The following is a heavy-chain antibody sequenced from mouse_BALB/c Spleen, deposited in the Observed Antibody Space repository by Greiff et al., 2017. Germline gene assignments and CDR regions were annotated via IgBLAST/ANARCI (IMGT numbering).Heavy chain of an antibody. J-gene: IGHJ2*01. CDR3: ARYSSYDGYSFDY. V-gene: IGHV1-9*01. CDR1: GYTFSSYW. D-gene: IGHD2-3*01. Sequence: QVQLQQSGAELMKPGASVKISCKATGYTFSSYWIEWVKQRPGHGLEWIGEILPGSGSTNYNEKFKGKATFTADTSSNTAYMQLSSLTSEDSAVYYCARYSSYDGYSFDYWGQGTTLTVSS. CDR2: ILPGSGST.